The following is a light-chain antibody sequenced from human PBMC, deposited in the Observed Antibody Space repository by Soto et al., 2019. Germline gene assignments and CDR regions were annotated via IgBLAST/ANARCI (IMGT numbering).Light chain of an antibody. CDR2: GAS. CDR3: LQRSIGFT. CDR1: QSVSSSF. V-gene: IGKV3D-20*02. J-gene: IGKJ3*01. Sequence: IVLTQSPGTLSLSPGERATLACSSTQSVSSSFLAWYQQRPGQAPRLLIFGASNRATGIPDRFSGSGSGTDFSLTISSLEPEDFAVYHCLQRSIGFTFGPGTKVDIK.